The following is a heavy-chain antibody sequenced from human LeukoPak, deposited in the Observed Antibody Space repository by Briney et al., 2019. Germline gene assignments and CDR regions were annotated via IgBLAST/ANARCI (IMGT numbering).Heavy chain of an antibody. CDR3: AIHLAAAGSYFDY. J-gene: IGHJ4*02. Sequence: GASVKVSCKASGGTFSSYAISWVRQAPGQGLEWMGGIIPIFGTANYAQKFQGRVMITADESTSTAYMELSSLRSEDTAVYYCAIHLAAAGSYFDYWGQGTLVTVSS. CDR1: GGTFSSYA. V-gene: IGHV1-69*13. D-gene: IGHD6-13*01. CDR2: IIPIFGTA.